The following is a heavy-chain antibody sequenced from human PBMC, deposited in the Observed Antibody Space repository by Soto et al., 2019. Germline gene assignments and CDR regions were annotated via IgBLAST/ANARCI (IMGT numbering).Heavy chain of an antibody. D-gene: IGHD3-3*01. Sequence: SETRSLTCTVSGGSISSSSYYWGWIRQPPGKGLEWIGSIYYSGSTYYNPSLKSRVTISVDTSKNQFSLKLSSVTAADTAVYYCARQGRITIFGVVITPFDYWGQGTLVTVS. J-gene: IGHJ4*02. CDR2: IYYSGST. CDR3: ARQGRITIFGVVITPFDY. V-gene: IGHV4-39*01. CDR1: GGSISSSSYY.